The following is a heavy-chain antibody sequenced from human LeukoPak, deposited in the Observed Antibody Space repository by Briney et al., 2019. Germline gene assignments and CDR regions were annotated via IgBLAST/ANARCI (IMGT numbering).Heavy chain of an antibody. CDR1: GGSISSNY. CDR3: ARLSSGYYKAFDY. Sequence: SETLSLTCTVSGGSISSNYWSWIRQSPGKGLEWIGYIYYSGSTNYDPSLKSRVTISVDTSKNQFSLKLSSVTAADTAVYYCARLSSGYYKAFDYWGQGALVTVSS. V-gene: IGHV4-59*08. CDR2: IYYSGST. J-gene: IGHJ4*02. D-gene: IGHD3-22*01.